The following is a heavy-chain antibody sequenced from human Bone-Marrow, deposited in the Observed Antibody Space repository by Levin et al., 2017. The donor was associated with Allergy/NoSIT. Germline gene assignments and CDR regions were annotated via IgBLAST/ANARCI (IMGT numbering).Heavy chain of an antibody. CDR2: ISGSGGST. V-gene: IGHV3-23*01. CDR3: AKDYSSGAPWYYMDV. D-gene: IGHD4/OR15-4a*01. Sequence: GGSLRLSCAASGFTFSSYAMSWVRQAPGKGLEWVSGISGSGGSTYYADSVKGRFTISRDNSKNSLYLQMNSLRAEDTAVYYCAKDYSSGAPWYYMDVWGQGTTVTVSS. CDR1: GFTFSSYA. J-gene: IGHJ6*02.